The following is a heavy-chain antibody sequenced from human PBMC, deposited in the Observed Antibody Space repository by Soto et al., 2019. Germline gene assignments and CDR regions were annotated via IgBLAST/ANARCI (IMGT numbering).Heavy chain of an antibody. CDR2: IYYSGST. D-gene: IGHD6-13*01. J-gene: IGHJ4*02. Sequence: QVQLQESGPGLVKPSETLSLTCTVSGGSISSYYWSWIRQPPGKGLEWIGYIYYSGSTNYNPSLKSRVTISVDTSNNQFSLKLSSVTAADTAVHYCARGSSWDFSPGYWGQGTLVTVSS. CDR1: GGSISSYY. CDR3: ARGSSWDFSPGY. V-gene: IGHV4-59*01.